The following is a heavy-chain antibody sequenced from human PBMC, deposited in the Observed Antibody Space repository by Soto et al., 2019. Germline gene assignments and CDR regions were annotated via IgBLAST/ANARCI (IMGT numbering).Heavy chain of an antibody. D-gene: IGHD3-22*01. V-gene: IGHV3-11*06. J-gene: IGHJ4*02. CDR3: ARKGYYDSSAPVDY. CDR2: ISTSSTYT. CDR1: GFTLSDYY. Sequence: GVSLRLSCSASGFTLSDYYMSWIRQRPGKGLEWVSYISTSSTYTNYADSVKGRFTISRDNAKNSLYLQMNSLRNEDTAVYYCARKGYYDSSAPVDYWGQGTLVTVSS.